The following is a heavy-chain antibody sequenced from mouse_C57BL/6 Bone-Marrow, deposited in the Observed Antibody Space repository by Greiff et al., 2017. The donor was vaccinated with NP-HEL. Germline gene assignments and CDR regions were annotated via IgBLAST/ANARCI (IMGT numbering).Heavy chain of an antibody. Sequence: VQLQQSGAELARPGASVKLSCKASGYTFTSYGISWVKQRTGQGLEWIGEIYPRSGNTYYNEKFKGKATLTADKSSSTAYMELRSLTAEDSAVYVCARGVYYGSSPWCAYWGQGTLVTVSA. CDR2: IYPRSGNT. J-gene: IGHJ3*01. CDR3: ARGVYYGSSPWCAY. CDR1: GYTFTSYG. V-gene: IGHV1-81*01. D-gene: IGHD1-1*01.